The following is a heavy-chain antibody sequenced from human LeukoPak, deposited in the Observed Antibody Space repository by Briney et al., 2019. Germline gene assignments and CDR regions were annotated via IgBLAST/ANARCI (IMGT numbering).Heavy chain of an antibody. Sequence: SVKVSCKASGGTFSSYAISWVRQAPGQGLEWMGGIIPIFGTANYAQKFQGRVTITADKSTSTAYMELSSLRSEDTAVYYCARDLKGRGELLGYWGQGTLVTVSS. V-gene: IGHV1-69*06. CDR2: IIPIFGTA. CDR1: GGTFSSYA. D-gene: IGHD1-26*01. CDR3: ARDLKGRGELLGY. J-gene: IGHJ4*02.